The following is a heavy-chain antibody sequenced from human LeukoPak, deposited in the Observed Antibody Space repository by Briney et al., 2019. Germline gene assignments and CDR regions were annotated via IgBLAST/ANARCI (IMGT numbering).Heavy chain of an antibody. J-gene: IGHJ4*02. Sequence: RSLRLSCAASGFTFSSYAMSWVRQAPGKGLEWVSAISGSGGSTYYADSVKGRFTISRDNSKNTLYLQMNSLRAEDTAVYYCAKEPTYCSSTSCFYFDYWGQGTLVTVSS. CDR2: ISGSGGST. CDR1: GFTFSSYA. CDR3: AKEPTYCSSTSCFYFDY. V-gene: IGHV3-23*01. D-gene: IGHD2-2*01.